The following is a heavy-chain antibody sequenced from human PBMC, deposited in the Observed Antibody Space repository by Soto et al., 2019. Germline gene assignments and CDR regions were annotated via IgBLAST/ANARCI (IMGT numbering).Heavy chain of an antibody. CDR3: ANMNYDFWSGPPADV. V-gene: IGHV3-30*18. Sequence: PGGSLRLSCAASGFTFSSYGMHWVRQAPGKGLEWVAVISYDGSNKYYADSVKGRFTISRDNSKNTLYLQMNSLRAEDTAVYYSANMNYDFWSGPPADVWGQGTTVTVSS. CDR1: GFTFSSYG. CDR2: ISYDGSNK. D-gene: IGHD3-3*01. J-gene: IGHJ6*02.